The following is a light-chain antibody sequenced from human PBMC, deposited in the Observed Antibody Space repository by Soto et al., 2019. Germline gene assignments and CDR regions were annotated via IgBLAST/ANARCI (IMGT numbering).Light chain of an antibody. V-gene: IGKV3-15*01. CDR2: DAS. J-gene: IGKJ2*01. CDR1: QGVGSN. CDR3: QHYSVWPYT. Sequence: IVVTQSPATLSVSPGERVTLSCRASQGVGSNLAWYQQRPGQAPRLLIYDASTRATGIPDRFSGSGSGTDFTLTISSLQSEDFALYYCQHYSVWPYTFGQGTKLDIK.